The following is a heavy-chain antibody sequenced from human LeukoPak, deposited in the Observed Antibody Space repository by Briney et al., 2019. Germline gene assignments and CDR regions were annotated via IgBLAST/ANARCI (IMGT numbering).Heavy chain of an antibody. CDR1: GGSFSGYY. CDR2: INHSGGT. Sequence: SETLSLTCAVYGGSFSGYYWSWIRQPPGKGLEWIGEINHSGGTKYNPSLKSRVTISLDPSKSQFSLKLNSVTAADTAVYFCARGEMATIFLWGQGTLVTVSS. J-gene: IGHJ4*02. D-gene: IGHD5-24*01. CDR3: ARGEMATIFL. V-gene: IGHV4-34*01.